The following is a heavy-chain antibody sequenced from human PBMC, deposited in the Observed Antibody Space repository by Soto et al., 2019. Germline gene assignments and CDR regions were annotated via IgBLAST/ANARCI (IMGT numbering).Heavy chain of an antibody. D-gene: IGHD1-7*01. CDR2: IGGGGDAT. CDR3: ARDPRLELRGVDS. Sequence: WWSLRLSCAASGSTFGNYAMMWVRQAPGKGLEWVSTIGGGGDATYYADPVKGRFTISRDNSNNTLYLQMNSLRAEDTAIYYCARDPRLELRGVDSWGQGTLVTVSS. V-gene: IGHV3-23*01. CDR1: GSTFGNYA. J-gene: IGHJ5*01.